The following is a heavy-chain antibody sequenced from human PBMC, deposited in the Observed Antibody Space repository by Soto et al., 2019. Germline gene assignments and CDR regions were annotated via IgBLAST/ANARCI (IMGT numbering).Heavy chain of an antibody. J-gene: IGHJ6*02. CDR2: ISAYNGNT. CDR1: GGTFSSYA. D-gene: IGHD6-19*01. V-gene: IGHV1-18*01. Sequence: ASVKVSCKASGGTFSSYAISWVRQAPGQGLEWMGGISAYNGNTNYAQKLQGRVTMTTDTSTSTAYMELRSLRSDDTAVYYCARDRKGYSSGPYYYYGMDVWGQGTTVNVSS. CDR3: ARDRKGYSSGPYYYYGMDV.